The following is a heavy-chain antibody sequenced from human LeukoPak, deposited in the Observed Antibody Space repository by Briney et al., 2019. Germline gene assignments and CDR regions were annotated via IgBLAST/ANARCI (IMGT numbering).Heavy chain of an antibody. J-gene: IGHJ3*01. CDR3: ASHQEWQLPSAFDV. CDR2: IKQDESEK. CDR1: GFSFSSYW. Sequence: PGGSLRLSCVASGFSFSSYWMTWVRQAPGKRLEWVANIKQDESEKNYVDSVKGRFTISRDNAENSLYLQMNSLRAEDTAVYYCASHQEWQLPSAFDVWGQGTMVTVSS. V-gene: IGHV3-7*05. D-gene: IGHD2-15*01.